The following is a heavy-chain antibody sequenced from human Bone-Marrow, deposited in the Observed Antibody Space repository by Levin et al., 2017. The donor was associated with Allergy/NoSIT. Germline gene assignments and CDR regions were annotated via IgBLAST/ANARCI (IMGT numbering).Heavy chain of an antibody. CDR1: GFTFSTYW. CDR3: ARAVYYAMDV. Sequence: AGGSLRLSCAASGFTFSTYWMRWVRQAPGKGLEWVANIKEDGSEKSHVDAVKGRFTISRDNAKNSLFLEMNSLRAEDTAVYYCARAVYYAMDVWGQGTTVTVSS. V-gene: IGHV3-7*04. CDR2: IKEDGSEK. J-gene: IGHJ6*02.